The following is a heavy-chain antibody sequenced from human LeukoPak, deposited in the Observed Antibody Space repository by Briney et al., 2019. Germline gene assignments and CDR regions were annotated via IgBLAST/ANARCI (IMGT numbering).Heavy chain of an antibody. J-gene: IGHJ4*02. D-gene: IGHD6-13*01. V-gene: IGHV4-39*07. CDR1: GDSISSGSYY. Sequence: SETLSLTCTVSGDSISSGSYYWGWIRQPPGKGLEWIGSFYYSGSTFYNPSLKSRVTISVDTSKNQFSLRLSSVTAADTAVYYCARDSYSSTWSPSYYFDYWGQGTLVTVSS. CDR3: ARDSYSSTWSPSYYFDY. CDR2: FYYSGST.